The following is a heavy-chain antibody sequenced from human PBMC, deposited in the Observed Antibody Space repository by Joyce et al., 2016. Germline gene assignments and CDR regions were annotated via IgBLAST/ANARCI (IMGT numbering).Heavy chain of an antibody. Sequence: EVQLVESGGGLVQPGGSLRLSCAASGFSFNTYRINWVRQAPGKGLDWLSYISASSGTIYYADSVKGRFTIARDNAKNSVYLQMNSLRDEDTAVYYCARVGRTGYTCDYWGQGTLVTVSS. CDR1: GFSFNTYR. V-gene: IGHV3-48*02. CDR3: ARVGRTGYTCDY. D-gene: IGHD5-24*01. J-gene: IGHJ4*02. CDR2: ISASSGTI.